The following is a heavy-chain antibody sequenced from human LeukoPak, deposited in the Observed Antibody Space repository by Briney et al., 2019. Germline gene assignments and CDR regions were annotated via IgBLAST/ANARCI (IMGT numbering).Heavy chain of an antibody. CDR2: INHSGST. D-gene: IGHD2-2*01. Sequence: TPSETLSLTCAVYGGSFSGCYWSWIRQPPGKGLEWIGEINHSGSTNYNPSLKSRVTISVDTSKNQFSLKLSSVTAADTAVYYCARWAYCSSTSCYGRYYYYYMDVWGKGTTVTVSS. CDR1: GGSFSGCY. V-gene: IGHV4-34*01. J-gene: IGHJ6*03. CDR3: ARWAYCSSTSCYGRYYYYYMDV.